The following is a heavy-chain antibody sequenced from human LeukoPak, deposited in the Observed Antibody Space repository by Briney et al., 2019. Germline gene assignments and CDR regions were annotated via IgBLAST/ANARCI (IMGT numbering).Heavy chain of an antibody. D-gene: IGHD2-15*01. CDR2: INHSGST. Sequence: PSETLSLTCAVYGGSFSGYYWSWIRQPPGKGLEWIGEINHSGSTSYNPSLKSRVTISVDTSKNQFSLKLSSVTAADTAVYYCARPAKRYCSGGSCNYGMDVWGQGTTVTVSS. CDR1: GGSFSGYY. J-gene: IGHJ6*02. CDR3: ARPAKRYCSGGSCNYGMDV. V-gene: IGHV4-34*01.